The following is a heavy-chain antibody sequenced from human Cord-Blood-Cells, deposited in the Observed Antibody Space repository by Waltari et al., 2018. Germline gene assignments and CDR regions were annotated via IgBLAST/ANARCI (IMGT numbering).Heavy chain of an antibody. D-gene: IGHD3-10*01. CDR2: INHSGST. Sequence: QVQLQQWGAGLLKPSETLSLTCAVYGGSFSGYYLSWIHQPPGKGLEWIGEINHSGSTNYNPSLKSRVTISVDTSKNQFSLKLSSVTAADTAVYYCARGPITMVRGVIPYYWGQGTLVTVSS. J-gene: IGHJ4*02. V-gene: IGHV4-34*01. CDR1: GGSFSGYY. CDR3: ARGPITMVRGVIPYY.